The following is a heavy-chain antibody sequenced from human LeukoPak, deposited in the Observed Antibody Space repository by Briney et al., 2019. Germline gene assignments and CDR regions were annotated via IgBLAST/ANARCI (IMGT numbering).Heavy chain of an antibody. D-gene: IGHD3-22*01. V-gene: IGHV4-31*03. CDR1: GXSITTGGYC. CDR2: IDYSGST. Sequence: PSQTLSLTCTVSGXSITTGGYCWTWIRQHPGKGLEWIGYIDYSGSTYYNPSLKSRVTISVDTSKNQFSLKLSSVTAADTAVYYCARGDSSGYSDYWGQGTLVTVSS. CDR3: ARGDSSGYSDY. J-gene: IGHJ4*02.